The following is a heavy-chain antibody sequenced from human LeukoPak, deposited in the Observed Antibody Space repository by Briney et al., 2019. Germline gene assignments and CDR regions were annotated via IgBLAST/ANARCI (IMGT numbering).Heavy chain of an antibody. Sequence: QPGGSLRLSCSASGFTFNSYVMHWVRQAPGKGLEWVSVIYTDGNTDYTDSVKGRFTVSRDDSKNTLFLQMDSLTAEDTALYYCARGAIQWNWKAFDIWGQGTVVTVSS. CDR1: GFTFNSYV. CDR3: ARGAIQWNWKAFDI. V-gene: IGHV3-66*01. J-gene: IGHJ3*02. CDR2: IYTDGNT. D-gene: IGHD1-1*01.